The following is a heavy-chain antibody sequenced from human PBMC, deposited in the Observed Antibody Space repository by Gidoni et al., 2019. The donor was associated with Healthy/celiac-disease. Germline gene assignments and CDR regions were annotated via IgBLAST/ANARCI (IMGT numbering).Heavy chain of an antibody. D-gene: IGHD3-22*01. CDR2: ISGSGGST. V-gene: IGHV3-23*01. CDR1: GFTFSSYA. J-gene: IGHJ2*01. CDR3: AKTENYDSSGYYYGYFDL. Sequence: EVQLLESGGGLAQPGGSLRLSCAASGFTFSSYAMSGVRQAPGKGLEWVSAISGSGGSTYYADSVKGRFTISRDNYKNTLYLQMNSLRAEDTAVYYCAKTENYDSSGYYYGYFDLWGRGTLVTVSS.